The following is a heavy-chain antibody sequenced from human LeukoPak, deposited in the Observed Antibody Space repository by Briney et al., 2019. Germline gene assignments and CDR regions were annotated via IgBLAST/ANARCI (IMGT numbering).Heavy chain of an antibody. Sequence: PGGSLRPSCAASGFTFSSYAMSWVRQAPGKGLEWVSAISGSGGSTYYADSVEGRFTISRDNSKNTLYLQMNSLRAEDTAVYYCAAMWELPSSFDYWGQGTLVTVSS. J-gene: IGHJ4*02. CDR2: ISGSGGST. V-gene: IGHV3-23*01. CDR3: AAMWELPSSFDY. D-gene: IGHD1-26*01. CDR1: GFTFSSYA.